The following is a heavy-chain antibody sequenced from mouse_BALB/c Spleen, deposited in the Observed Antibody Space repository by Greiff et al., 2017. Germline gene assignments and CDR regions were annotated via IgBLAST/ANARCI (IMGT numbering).Heavy chain of an antibody. J-gene: IGHJ2*01. CDR3: ARGNYYFDY. V-gene: IGHV1-55*01. CDR2: IYPGSGST. Sequence: QVQLQQPGAELVKPGTSVKLSCKASGYNFTSYWINWVKLRPGQGLEWIGDIYPGSGSTNYNEKFKSKATLTVDTSSSTAYMQLSSLASEDSALYYCARGNYYFDYWGQGTTLTVSS. CDR1: GYNFTSYW. D-gene: IGHD2-1*01.